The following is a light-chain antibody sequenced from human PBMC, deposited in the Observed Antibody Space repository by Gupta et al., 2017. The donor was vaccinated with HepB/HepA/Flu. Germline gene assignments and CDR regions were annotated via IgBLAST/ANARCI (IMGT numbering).Light chain of an antibody. Sequence: QAGLTQPPPVFTVLRQTATPTCTGNSNNVGDQGAAWLQQHQGRPPKPLSYRNNNQPSGFSGCLSASRSGSTASLTMTRLQSEEEADYYCAAWYSSLNVWVFGGGTKLTVL. CDR1: SNNVGDQG. CDR3: AAWYSSLNVWV. CDR2: RNN. V-gene: IGLV10-54*01. J-gene: IGLJ3*02.